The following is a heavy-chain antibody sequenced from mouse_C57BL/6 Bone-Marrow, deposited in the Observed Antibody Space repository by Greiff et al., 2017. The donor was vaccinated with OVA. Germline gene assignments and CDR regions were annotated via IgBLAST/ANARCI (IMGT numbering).Heavy chain of an antibody. CDR2: IYPRSGNT. D-gene: IGHD2-4*01. CDR1: GYTFTSYG. J-gene: IGHJ2*01. V-gene: IGHV1-81*01. Sequence: QVHVKQSGAELARPGASVKLSCKASGYTFTSYGISWVKQGTGQGLEWIGEIYPRSGNTYYNEKFKGKATLTADKSSSTAYMELRSLTSEDSAVYFCARWIYDYDGFDYWGQGTTLTVSS. CDR3: ARWIYDYDGFDY.